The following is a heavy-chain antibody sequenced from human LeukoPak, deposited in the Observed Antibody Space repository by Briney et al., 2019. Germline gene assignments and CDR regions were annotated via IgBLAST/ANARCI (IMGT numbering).Heavy chain of an antibody. J-gene: IGHJ4*02. D-gene: IGHD2-2*01. V-gene: IGHV4-59*01. CDR2: IYYSGST. CDR3: ARFGVPAAIFDY. CDR1: GGSISSYY. Sequence: PSETLSLTCTVSGGSISSYYWSWIRQPPGKGLEWIGYIYYSGSTNYNPSLKSRVTISVDPSKNQFSLKLSSVTAADTAVYYCARFGVPAAIFDYWGQGTLVTVSS.